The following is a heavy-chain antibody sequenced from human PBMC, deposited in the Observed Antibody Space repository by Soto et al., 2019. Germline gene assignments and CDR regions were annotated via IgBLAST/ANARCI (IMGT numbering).Heavy chain of an antibody. Sequence: GGSLRLSCAASGFTFSSYGMHWVRQAPGKGLEWVAVISYDGGNKYYADSVKGRFTISRDNSKNTLYLQMNSLRAEDTAVYYCAKVPIQLEDLFDYWGQGTLVTVSS. V-gene: IGHV3-30*18. D-gene: IGHD1-1*01. J-gene: IGHJ4*02. CDR3: AKVPIQLEDLFDY. CDR1: GFTFSSYG. CDR2: ISYDGGNK.